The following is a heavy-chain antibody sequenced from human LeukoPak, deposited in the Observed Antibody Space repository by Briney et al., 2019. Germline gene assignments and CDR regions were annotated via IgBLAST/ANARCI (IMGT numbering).Heavy chain of an antibody. CDR1: GFTVSSNY. D-gene: IGHD2-2*02. V-gene: IGHV3-53*01. J-gene: IGHJ6*02. CDR2: IYSGGST. Sequence: GGSLRLSCAASGFTVSSNYMSWVRQAPGKGLEWVSVIYSGGSTYYANSVKGRFTISRDNSKNTLYLQMNSLRAEDTAVYYCARFIGYCSSTSCYNHGMDVWGQGTTVTVSS. CDR3: ARFIGYCSSTSCYNHGMDV.